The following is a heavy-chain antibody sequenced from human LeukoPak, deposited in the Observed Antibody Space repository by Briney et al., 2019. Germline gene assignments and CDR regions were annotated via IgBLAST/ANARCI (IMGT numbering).Heavy chain of an antibody. CDR2: IYPGDSDT. D-gene: IGHD5-24*01. Sequence: GESLQISCMGSGYSFTTYWIGWVRQMPGKGLEWMGIIYPGDSDTRYSPSFQGQVTISADKSISTAYLQWSSLKASDTAIYYCARHAGVAMAIPGDFWGQGTLVTVSS. CDR1: GYSFTTYW. CDR3: ARHAGVAMAIPGDF. V-gene: IGHV5-51*01. J-gene: IGHJ4*02.